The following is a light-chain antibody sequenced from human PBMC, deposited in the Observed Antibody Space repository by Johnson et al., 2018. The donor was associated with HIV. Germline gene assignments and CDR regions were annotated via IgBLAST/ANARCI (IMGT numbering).Light chain of an antibody. CDR2: ENN. V-gene: IGLV1-51*02. CDR1: SSNIGNNY. Sequence: QSVLTQPPSVSAAPGQKVTISCSGSSSNIGNNYVSWYQQLPGTAPKLLIYENNKRPSGIPDRFSGSKSVTSATLGITGLQTGDESDYYCGTWDSSLSAGVFGTGTKVTGL. CDR3: GTWDSSLSAGV. J-gene: IGLJ1*01.